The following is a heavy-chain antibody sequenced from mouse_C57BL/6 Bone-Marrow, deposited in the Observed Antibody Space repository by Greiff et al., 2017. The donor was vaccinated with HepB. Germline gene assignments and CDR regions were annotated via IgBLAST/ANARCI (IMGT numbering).Heavy chain of an antibody. J-gene: IGHJ2*01. D-gene: IGHD2-5*01. V-gene: IGHV1-55*01. CDR3: ARSDSNYEGVFDY. CDR2: IYPGSGST. Sequence: QVQLQQPGAELVKPGASVKMSCKASGYTFTSYWITWVKQRPGQGLEWIGDIYPGSGSTNYNEKFKSKATLTVDTSSSTAYMQLSSLTSEDSAVYYCARSDSNYEGVFDYWGQGTTLTVSS. CDR1: GYTFTSYW.